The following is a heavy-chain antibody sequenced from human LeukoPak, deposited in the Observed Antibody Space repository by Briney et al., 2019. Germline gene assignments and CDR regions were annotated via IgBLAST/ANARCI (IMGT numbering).Heavy chain of an antibody. Sequence: PGGSLRLSRAASGFSFSSYWMHWVRQAPGKGLVWVSHINSDVSSTNYADSVKGRFTISRDNAKNTLYLQMNSLRAEDTAVYYCASGRWSDYLDYWGQGTLVTVSS. CDR3: ASGRWSDYLDY. CDR1: GFSFSSYW. V-gene: IGHV3-74*01. J-gene: IGHJ4*02. CDR2: INSDVSST. D-gene: IGHD3-3*01.